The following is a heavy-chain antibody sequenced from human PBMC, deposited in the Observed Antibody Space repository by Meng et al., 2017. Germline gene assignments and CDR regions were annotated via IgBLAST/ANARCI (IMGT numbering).Heavy chain of an antibody. CDR1: GFTFDDYG. CDR3: ARAILTGYYYFDY. CDR2: INWNGGST. V-gene: IGHV3-20*04. J-gene: IGHJ4*02. D-gene: IGHD3-9*01. Sequence: GESLKISCAASGFTFDDYGMSWVRQAPGKGLEWVSGINWNGGSTGYADSVKGRFTISRDNAKSSLYLQMNSLRAEDTALYYCARAILTGYYYFDYWGQGTLVTVSS.